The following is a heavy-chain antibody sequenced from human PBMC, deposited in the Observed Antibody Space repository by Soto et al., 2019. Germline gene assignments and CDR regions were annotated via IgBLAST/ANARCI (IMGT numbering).Heavy chain of an antibody. CDR1: GFTFSSYS. Sequence: GGSLRLSCAASGFTFSSYSMNWVRQAPGKGLEWVSSISSSSSYIYYADSVKGRFTISRDNAKNSLYLQMNSLRAADTAVYYCATPGGGQQLASSAYWGQGTLVTVSS. D-gene: IGHD6-6*01. CDR2: ISSSSSYI. CDR3: ATPGGGQQLASSAY. V-gene: IGHV3-21*01. J-gene: IGHJ4*02.